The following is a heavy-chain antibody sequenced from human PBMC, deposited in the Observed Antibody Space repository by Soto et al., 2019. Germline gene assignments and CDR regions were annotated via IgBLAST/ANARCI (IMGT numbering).Heavy chain of an antibody. D-gene: IGHD6-19*01. V-gene: IGHV3-33*01. CDR1: GFTFSSYG. J-gene: IGHJ6*02. Sequence: TVGSLRLSCAASGFTFSSYGMHWVRQAPGKGLEWVAVIWYDGSNKYYADSVKGRFTISRDNSKNTLYLQMNSLRAEDTAVYYCARDSGYSSGWPYYYYYGMDVWGQGTTVTVSS. CDR3: ARDSGYSSGWPYYYYYGMDV. CDR2: IWYDGSNK.